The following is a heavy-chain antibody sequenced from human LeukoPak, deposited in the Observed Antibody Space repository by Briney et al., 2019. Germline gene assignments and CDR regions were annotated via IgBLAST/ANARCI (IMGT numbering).Heavy chain of an antibody. CDR2: ISYDGSNK. CDR3: AKGESSSWYSTFDY. J-gene: IGHJ4*02. D-gene: IGHD6-13*01. V-gene: IGHV3-30*18. CDR1: GFTFSSYG. Sequence: GGSLRLSCAASGFTFSSYGMHWVRQAPGKGLEWVAVISYDGSNKYYADSVKGRFTISRDNSKNTLYLQMNSLRAEDTAVYYCAKGESSSWYSTFDYWGQGTLVTVSS.